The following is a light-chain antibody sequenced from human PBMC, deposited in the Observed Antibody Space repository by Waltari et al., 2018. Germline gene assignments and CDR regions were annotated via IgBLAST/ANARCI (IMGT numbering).Light chain of an antibody. Sequence: IQMTQSPSSLSASVGDRVTITCRASQSISTSLNWYQQIPGKAPKLLIYVASTLQSGVPSRFSGSGSGTDFSLTISSLQAEDFATYFCQASYTTPYSFGQGTKVEIK. J-gene: IGKJ2*03. V-gene: IGKV1-39*01. CDR2: VAS. CDR1: QSISTS. CDR3: QASYTTPYS.